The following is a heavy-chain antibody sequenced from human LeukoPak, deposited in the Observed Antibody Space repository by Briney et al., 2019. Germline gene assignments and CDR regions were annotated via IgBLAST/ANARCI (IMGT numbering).Heavy chain of an antibody. CDR2: ISSSSSYI. J-gene: IGHJ4*02. CDR1: GFTFSSYS. V-gene: IGHV3-21*01. CDR3: ARDTNVDTAMVFNY. Sequence: GGSLRLSCAASGFTFSSYSMNWVRQAPGKGLEWVSSISSSSSYIYYADSVKGRFTISRDNAKNSLYLQMNSLRAGDTAVYYCARDTNVDTAMVFNYWGQGTLVTVSS. D-gene: IGHD5-18*01.